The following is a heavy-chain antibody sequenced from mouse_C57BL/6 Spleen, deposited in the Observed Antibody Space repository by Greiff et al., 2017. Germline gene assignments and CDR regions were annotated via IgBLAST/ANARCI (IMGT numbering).Heavy chain of an antibody. V-gene: IGHV5-6*02. CDR3: ARRDYYGSNWYFDV. Sequence: DVMLVESGGDLVKPGGSLKLSCAASGFTFSSYGMSWVRQTPDKRLEWVATISSGGSYTYYPDSVKGRFTISRDNAKNTLYLQMSSLKSEDTAMYYCARRDYYGSNWYFDVWGTGTTLTVSS. D-gene: IGHD1-1*01. CDR1: GFTFSSYG. J-gene: IGHJ1*03. CDR2: ISSGGSYT.